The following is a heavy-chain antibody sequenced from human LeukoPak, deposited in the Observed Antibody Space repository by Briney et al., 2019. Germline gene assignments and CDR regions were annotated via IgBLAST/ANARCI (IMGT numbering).Heavy chain of an antibody. D-gene: IGHD5-18*01. CDR1: GFTYRGYW. CDR2: INTDGSST. CDR3: ARAYSPDY. Sequence: GGSLRLSCEASGFTYRGYWMHWVRQAPAKGLVWVSRINTDGSSTSYADSVKGRFTISRDNAKNTLYLQMNSLRAEDTAVYFCARAYSPDYWGQGTLVTVSS. J-gene: IGHJ4*02. V-gene: IGHV3-74*01.